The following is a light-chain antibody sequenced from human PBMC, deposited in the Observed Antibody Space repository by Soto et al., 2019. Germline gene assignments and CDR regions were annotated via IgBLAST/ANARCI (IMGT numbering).Light chain of an antibody. J-gene: IGKJ1*01. CDR2: GAS. Sequence: EIVLTQSPGTLSLSPGERATLSCRASQSVSSSYLAWYQQKPGQAPRLLIYGASSRATGIPDRFSGSGSGTDFTLTISRLEPADFAVYYCQQYGSSPRTFVQGTKVEIK. CDR3: QQYGSSPRT. CDR1: QSVSSSY. V-gene: IGKV3-20*01.